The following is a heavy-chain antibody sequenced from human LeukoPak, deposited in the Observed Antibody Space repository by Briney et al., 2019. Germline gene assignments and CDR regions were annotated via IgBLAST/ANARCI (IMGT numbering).Heavy chain of an antibody. CDR1: GYNFNDYY. CDR2: ISYDGSNK. J-gene: IGHJ4*02. D-gene: IGHD1-26*01. Sequence: GTSVKVSCKASGYNFNDYYMHWVRQAPGKGLEWVAVISYDGSNKYYADSVKGRFTISRDNSKNTLYLQMNSLRAEDTAVYYCARRYRVGATGYWGQGTLVTVSS. V-gene: IGHV3-30-3*01. CDR3: ARRYRVGATGY.